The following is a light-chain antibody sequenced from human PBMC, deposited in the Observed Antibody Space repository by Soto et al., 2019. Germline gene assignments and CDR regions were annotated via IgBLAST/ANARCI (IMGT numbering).Light chain of an antibody. CDR2: GAS. CDR1: QSVSIN. Sequence: EIVMTQSPTTLSVSPGERATLSCRASQSVSINLAWYQQKPGQAPRLLIYGASTRATGIPARFSGSGSGTECTLTISSLQSEDFAVYYCQQYNNWPPNTFGGGTKVEIK. J-gene: IGKJ4*01. CDR3: QQYNNWPPNT. V-gene: IGKV3-15*01.